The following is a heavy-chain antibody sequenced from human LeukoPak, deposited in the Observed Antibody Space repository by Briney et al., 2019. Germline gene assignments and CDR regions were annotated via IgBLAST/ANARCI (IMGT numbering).Heavy chain of an antibody. CDR3: ARDTLGYCSGGSCYYYYMDV. D-gene: IGHD2-15*01. CDR1: GGSISSYY. V-gene: IGHV4-59*01. Sequence: PSETLSLTCTVSGGSISSYYWSWIRQPPGKGLEWIGYIYYSGSTNYNPSLKSRVTILVDTTKNQFSLKLSSVTAADTAVYYCARDTLGYCSGGSCYYYYMDVWGKGTTVTVSS. CDR2: IYYSGST. J-gene: IGHJ6*03.